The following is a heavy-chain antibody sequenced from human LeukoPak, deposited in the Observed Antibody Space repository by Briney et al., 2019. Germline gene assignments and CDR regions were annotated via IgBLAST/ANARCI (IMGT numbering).Heavy chain of an antibody. CDR2: MNPNNGNT. V-gene: IGHV1-8*01. D-gene: IGHD1-1*01. Sequence: ASVKVSCKASGYTFTSYDIHWVRQAPGQGLEWMGRMNPNNGNTGDAQKFQGRVTMTRDPSISTAYMELSSLRSEDTGVYFRARALAGTAELDVWGKGTTVTVSS. CDR3: ARALAGTAELDV. CDR1: GYTFTSYD. J-gene: IGHJ6*04.